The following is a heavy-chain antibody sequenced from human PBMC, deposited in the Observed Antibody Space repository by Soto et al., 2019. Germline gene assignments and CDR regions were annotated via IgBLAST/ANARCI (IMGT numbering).Heavy chain of an antibody. Sequence: EVQLVESGGGLVKPGGSLRLSCAASGFTFTRYSMNWVRQAPVKGLEWVSSISSTTNYRYYGDSMKGRFTISRDNAKNSLCLEMNSLRAEDTAVYYCAIESEDLTSNFDYWGQGTLVTVSS. V-gene: IGHV3-21*06. CDR3: AIESEDLTSNFDY. CDR1: GFTFTRYS. J-gene: IGHJ4*02. CDR2: ISSTTNYR.